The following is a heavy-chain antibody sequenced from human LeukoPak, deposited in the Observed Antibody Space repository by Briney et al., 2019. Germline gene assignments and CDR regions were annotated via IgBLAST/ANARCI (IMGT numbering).Heavy chain of an antibody. J-gene: IGHJ2*01. V-gene: IGHV4-30-4*01. D-gene: IGHD2-15*01. CDR2: IYYSGNT. CDR3: ARGGKAAVRFDL. CDR1: GGSISSGDYY. Sequence: PSQTLSLTCTVSGGSISSGDYYWSWIRQPPGKGLEWIGYIYYSGNTYYNPSLKSRVTISIHTSKNQFSLKLSSVTAADTAVYYCARGGKAAVRFDLWGRGTLVTVSS.